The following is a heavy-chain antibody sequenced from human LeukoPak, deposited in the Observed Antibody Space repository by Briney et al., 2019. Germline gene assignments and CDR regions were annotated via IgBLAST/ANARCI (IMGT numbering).Heavy chain of an antibody. CDR2: ISHSGST. CDR3: ATHTKKYGDYVDDWFDP. D-gene: IGHD4-17*01. V-gene: IGHV4-34*01. J-gene: IGHJ5*02. CDR1: GGSFSGYY. Sequence: PSETLSLTCAVYGGSFSGYYWSWIRQPPGKGLEWIGEISHSGSTNYNPSLKSRVTISVDTSKNQFSLKLSSVTAADTAVYYCATHTKKYGDYVDDWFDPWGQGTLVTVSS.